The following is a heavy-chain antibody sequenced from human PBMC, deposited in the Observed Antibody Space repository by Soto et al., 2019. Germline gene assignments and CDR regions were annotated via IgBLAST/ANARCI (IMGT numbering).Heavy chain of an antibody. V-gene: IGHV4-34*01. Sequence: SETLSLTCAVYGGSFSGYYWSWIRQPPGKGLEWIGEINHSGSTNYNPSLKSRVTISVDTSKNQFSLKLSSVTAADTAVYYCARGCTNGVCNDKDHADFDYWGQGTLDTVSS. D-gene: IGHD2-8*01. CDR3: ARGCTNGVCNDKDHADFDY. CDR1: GGSFSGYY. CDR2: INHSGST. J-gene: IGHJ4*02.